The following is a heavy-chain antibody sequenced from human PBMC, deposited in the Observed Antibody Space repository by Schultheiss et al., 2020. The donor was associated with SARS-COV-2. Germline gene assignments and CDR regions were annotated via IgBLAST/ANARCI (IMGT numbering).Heavy chain of an antibody. CDR3: ARDLGYGDYGTGFDY. J-gene: IGHJ4*02. D-gene: IGHD4-17*01. Sequence: SETLSLTCAVYGGSFSYYYWSWVRQPPGKGLEWIGEVAHNGATHYNSALKSRVTISVDTSKNQFSLKLSSVTAADTAVYYCARDLGYGDYGTGFDYWGQGTLVTVSS. CDR2: VAHNGAT. CDR1: GGSFSYYY. V-gene: IGHV4-34*01.